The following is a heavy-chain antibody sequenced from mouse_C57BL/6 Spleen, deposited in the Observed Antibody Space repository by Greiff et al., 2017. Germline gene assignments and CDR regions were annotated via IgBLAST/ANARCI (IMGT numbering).Heavy chain of an antibody. D-gene: IGHD2-3*01. CDR2: IRSGSSTI. J-gene: IGHJ4*01. V-gene: IGHV5-17*01. Sequence: EVHLVESGGGLVKPGGSLKLSCAASGFTFSDYGMHWVRQAPEKGLEWVAYIRSGSSTIYYADTVKGRFTISRDNAKNTLFLQMTSLRSEDTAMYYCARRDGYYPYCYAMDYWGQGTSVTVSS. CDR1: GFTFSDYG. CDR3: ARRDGYYPYCYAMDY.